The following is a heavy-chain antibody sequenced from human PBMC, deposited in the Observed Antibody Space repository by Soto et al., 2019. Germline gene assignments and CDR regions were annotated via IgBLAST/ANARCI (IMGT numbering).Heavy chain of an antibody. D-gene: IGHD6-6*01. J-gene: IGHJ6*02. CDR1: GGSISSYY. CDR2: IYYSGST. Sequence: SETLSLTCTVSGGSISSYYWSWIRQPPGKGLEWIGYIYYSGSTNYNPSPKSRVTISVDTSKNQFSPKLSSVTAADTAVYYCARAGSSYYYYGMDVWGQGTTVTVSS. CDR3: ARAGSSYYYYGMDV. V-gene: IGHV4-59*01.